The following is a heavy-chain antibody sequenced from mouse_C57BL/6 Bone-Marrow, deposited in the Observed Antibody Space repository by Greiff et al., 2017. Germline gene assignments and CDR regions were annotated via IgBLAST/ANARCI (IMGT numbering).Heavy chain of an antibody. CDR2: GQGLEWIG. V-gene: IGHV1-87*01. D-gene: IGHD1-1*01. CDR3: SEDSAVYYCAWRIYGSSYDGYFDV. CDR1: YTSSRRVH. Sequence: VKLQESGPELARPWASVKISCQAFYTSSRRVHFAIRDTNYWMQWVKQRPGQGLEWIGAIYPGIGDTSYNQKFKGKATLTANKSSSTSYLQLSTLTSEDSAVYYCAWRIYGSSYDGYFDVWGTGTTVTVSS. J-gene: IGHJ1*03.